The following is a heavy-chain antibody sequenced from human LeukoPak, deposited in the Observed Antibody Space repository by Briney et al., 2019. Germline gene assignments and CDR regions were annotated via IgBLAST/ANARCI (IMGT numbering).Heavy chain of an antibody. CDR3: AKGRTYYYDVSAFDI. CDR1: GLTFSNYA. J-gene: IGHJ3*02. CDR2: ISGSGGST. V-gene: IGHV3-23*01. Sequence: PGGPLTLSCAASGLTFSNYAMSWVRQAPGKRLEWVSVISGSGGSTYYADSVKGRFTISRDNSKNTLYLQMNSLRDEDTAVYYCAKGRTYYYDVSAFDIWGQGTMVIVSS. D-gene: IGHD3-22*01.